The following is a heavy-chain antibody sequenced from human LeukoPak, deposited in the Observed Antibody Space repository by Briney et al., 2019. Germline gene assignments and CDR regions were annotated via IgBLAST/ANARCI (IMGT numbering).Heavy chain of an antibody. CDR3: ARRAGTGYFDY. CDR2: INHSGST. D-gene: IGHD3-10*01. V-gene: IGHV4-61*09. Sequence: SQTLSLTCTVSGGSISSGSYYWSWIRQPAGKGLEWIGEINHSGSTNYNPSLKSRVTISVDTSKNQFSLKLSSVTAADTAVYYCARRAGTGYFDYWGQGTLVTVSS. CDR1: GGSISSGSYY. J-gene: IGHJ4*02.